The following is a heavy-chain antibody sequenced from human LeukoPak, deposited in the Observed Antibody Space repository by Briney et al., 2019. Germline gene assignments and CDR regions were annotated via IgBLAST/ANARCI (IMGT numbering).Heavy chain of an antibody. J-gene: IGHJ4*02. CDR2: ISATGHAT. CDR1: GFTFSASP. D-gene: IGHD2-21*01. Sequence: PGGSLRFSCSASGFTFSASPMHWLRQAPGKGLQYVSAISATGHATYYGDSVKGRFTISRDNSKNTLYLQMTSLREDDTGLYYCVKEIAYYDYWGQGTLVTVSS. CDR3: VKEIAYYDY. V-gene: IGHV3-64D*09.